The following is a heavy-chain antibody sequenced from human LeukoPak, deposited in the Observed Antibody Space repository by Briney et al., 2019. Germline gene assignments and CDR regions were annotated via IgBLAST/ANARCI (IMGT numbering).Heavy chain of an antibody. CDR1: GFTFSSYS. D-gene: IGHD2-2*01. V-gene: IGHV3-21*01. CDR3: ARDRTVKVVPAAEIDY. J-gene: IGHJ4*02. CDR2: ISSSSSYI. Sequence: PGGSLRLSCAASGFTFSSYSMNWVRQAPGKGLEWVSSISSSSSYIYHADSVKGRFTISRDNAKNSLYLQMNSLRAEDTAVYYCARDRTVKVVPAAEIDYWGQGTLVTVSS.